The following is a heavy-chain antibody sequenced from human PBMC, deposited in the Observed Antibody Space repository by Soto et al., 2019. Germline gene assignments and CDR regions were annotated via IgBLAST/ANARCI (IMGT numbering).Heavy chain of an antibody. V-gene: IGHV5-51*01. Sequence: PGESLKISCKGSGYSFTSYWIGRVRQMPGKGMEWMGIIYPGDSDTRYSPSFQGQVTISADKFISTAYLQWSSLKASDTAMYYCARLPAFGSYGPFDYWGQGNLVTVSS. CDR2: IYPGDSDT. CDR3: ARLPAFGSYGPFDY. CDR1: GYSFTSYW. D-gene: IGHD1-26*01. J-gene: IGHJ4*02.